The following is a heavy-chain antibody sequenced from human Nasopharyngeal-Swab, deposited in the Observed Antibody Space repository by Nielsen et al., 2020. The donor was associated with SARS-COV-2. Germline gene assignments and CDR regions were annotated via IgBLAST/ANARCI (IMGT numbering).Heavy chain of an antibody. Sequence: WIRQPPGKGLEWIGSIYHSGSTYYNPSLKSRVTISADTSKNEFSLKLSSVTAADTAVYYCARVVWLQSRFYFDYWGQGTLVTVSS. CDR3: ARVVWLQSRFYFDY. CDR2: IYHSGST. D-gene: IGHD5-24*01. J-gene: IGHJ4*02. V-gene: IGHV4-38-2*02.